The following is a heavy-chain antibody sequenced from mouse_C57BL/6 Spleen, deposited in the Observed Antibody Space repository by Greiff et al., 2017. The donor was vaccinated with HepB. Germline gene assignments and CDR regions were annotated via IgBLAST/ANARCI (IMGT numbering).Heavy chain of an antibody. V-gene: IGHV1-22*01. Sequence: VQLQQSGPELVKPGASVKMSCKASGYTFTDYNMHWVKQSHGKSLEWIGYINPNNGGTSYNQKFKGKATLTVNKSSSTAYMELRSLTSEDSAVYYCAREDYYGSSSHYYAMDYWGQGTSVTVSS. J-gene: IGHJ4*01. CDR2: INPNNGGT. D-gene: IGHD1-1*01. CDR1: GYTFTDYN. CDR3: AREDYYGSSSHYYAMDY.